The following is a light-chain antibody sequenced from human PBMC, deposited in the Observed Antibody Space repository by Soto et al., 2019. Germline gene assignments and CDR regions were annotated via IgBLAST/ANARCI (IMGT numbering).Light chain of an antibody. CDR2: SNA. Sequence: QSVLTQPPSVSGAPGQRVTISCTGSSSNIGTGYDVRWYQQLPGTAPKLLIYSNANRPSGVPDRFSGSKSGTSASLAITGLQAEDEADYYCQSYDSSLSSYVFGTGTKVTVL. V-gene: IGLV1-40*01. CDR1: SSNIGTGYD. CDR3: QSYDSSLSSYV. J-gene: IGLJ1*01.